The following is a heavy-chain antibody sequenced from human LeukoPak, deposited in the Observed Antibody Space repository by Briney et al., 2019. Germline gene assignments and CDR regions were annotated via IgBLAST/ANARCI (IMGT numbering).Heavy chain of an antibody. CDR2: ISGGGGTT. Sequence: PGGSLRLSCAASGFTVSSNYMSWVRQAPGKGLEWVSAISGGGGTTYYADSVKGRFTISRDNSKNTLYLQMNSLRAEDTAVYYCAKDRRLRGNVVVVPAAKYDFDYWGQGTLVTVSS. V-gene: IGHV3-23*01. CDR1: GFTVSSNY. J-gene: IGHJ4*02. CDR3: AKDRRLRGNVVVVPAAKYDFDY. D-gene: IGHD2-2*01.